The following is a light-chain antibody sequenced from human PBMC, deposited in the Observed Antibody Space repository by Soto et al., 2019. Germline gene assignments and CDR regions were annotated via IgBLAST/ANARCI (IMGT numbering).Light chain of an antibody. CDR2: DVI. CDR1: SSDIGAYNF. CDR3: CSYAGRYTHV. J-gene: IGLJ1*01. Sequence: QSALTQPRSVSGSPGQSVTISCTGTSSDIGAYNFVSWYQQHPDKAPKLMIYDVIKRPSGVPDRFSGSKSGNTASLTISGLQAEDEADYYCCSYAGRYTHVFGNGTKLTVL. V-gene: IGLV2-11*01.